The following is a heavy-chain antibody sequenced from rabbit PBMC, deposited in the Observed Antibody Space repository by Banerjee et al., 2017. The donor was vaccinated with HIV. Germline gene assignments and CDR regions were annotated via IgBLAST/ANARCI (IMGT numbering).Heavy chain of an antibody. CDR3: ARTSYVGCSFRL. V-gene: IGHV1S45*01. D-gene: IGHD8-1*01. J-gene: IGHJ6*01. Sequence: QEQLVESGGDLVKPGASLTLTCTASGFSFNSGYDMCWVRQAPGKGLEWIACIYAGSSGSTYYASWAKGRFTISKTSSTTVTLQMTSLTAADTATYFCARTSYVGCSFRLWGPGTLVTVS. CDR1: GFSFNSGYD. CDR2: IYAGSSGST.